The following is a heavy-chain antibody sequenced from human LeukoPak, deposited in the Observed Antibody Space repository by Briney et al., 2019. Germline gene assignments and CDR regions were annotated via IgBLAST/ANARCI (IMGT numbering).Heavy chain of an antibody. CDR3: ARDNWNDMYYYYYMDV. J-gene: IGHJ6*03. CDR1: GFTFSSYW. V-gene: IGHV3-7*01. CDR2: IKQDGSEK. D-gene: IGHD1-20*01. Sequence: TGGSLRLSCAASGFTFSSYWMSWVRQAPGKGLEWVANIKQDGSEKYYVDSVKGRFTISRDNAKNSLYLQMNSLRAEDTAVYYCARDNWNDMYYYYYMDVWGKGTTVTVSS.